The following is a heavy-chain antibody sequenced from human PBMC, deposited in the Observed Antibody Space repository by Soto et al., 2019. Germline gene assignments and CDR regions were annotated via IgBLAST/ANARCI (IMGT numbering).Heavy chain of an antibody. CDR3: ARGLRLWFGGYYYYGMDV. CDR1: GYTFTSYG. J-gene: IGHJ6*02. Sequence: ASVKVSCKASGYTFTSYGISWVRQAPGQGLEWMGWISAYNGNTNYAQKLQGRVTMTTDTSTSTAYMELRSLRSDDTAVYYCARGLRLWFGGYYYYGMDVWGQGPTVTVSS. V-gene: IGHV1-18*01. D-gene: IGHD3-10*01. CDR2: ISAYNGNT.